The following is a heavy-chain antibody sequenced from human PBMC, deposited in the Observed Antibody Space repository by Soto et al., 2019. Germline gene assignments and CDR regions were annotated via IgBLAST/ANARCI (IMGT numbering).Heavy chain of an antibody. D-gene: IGHD2-15*01. CDR2: INHSGST. CDR1: GGSFSGYY. CDR3: ARRGGNRYCSGGSCSTGYNWFDP. J-gene: IGHJ5*02. V-gene: IGHV4-34*01. Sequence: PSETLSLTCAVYGGSFSGYYWSWIRQPPGKGLEWIGEINHSGSTNYNPSLKSRVTISVDTSKNQFSLKLSSVTAADTAVYYCARRGGNRYCSGGSCSTGYNWFDPWGQGTLVTVSS.